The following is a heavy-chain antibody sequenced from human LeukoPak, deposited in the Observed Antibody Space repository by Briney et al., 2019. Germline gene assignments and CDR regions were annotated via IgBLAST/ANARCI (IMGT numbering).Heavy chain of an antibody. CDR1: GGSISSYY. CDR2: IYTSGST. CDR3: ARPVPNSGNYPGAFDI. D-gene: IGHD4-23*01. Sequence: SETLSLTCTASGGSISSYYWSWIRQPAGKGLEWIGRIYTSGSTNYNPSLKSRVTMSVDTSKNQFSLKLSSVTAADTAVYYCARPVPNSGNYPGAFDIWGQGTMVTVSS. V-gene: IGHV4-4*07. J-gene: IGHJ3*02.